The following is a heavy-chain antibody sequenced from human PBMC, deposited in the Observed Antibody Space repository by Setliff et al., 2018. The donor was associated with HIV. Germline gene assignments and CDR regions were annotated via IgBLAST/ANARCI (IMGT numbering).Heavy chain of an antibody. CDR3: ARGRTQWPNYDYFDP. CDR1: GASISSNSYY. V-gene: IGHV4-39*07. Sequence: SETLSLTCSVSGASISSNSYYWGWIRQPPGKGLEWVGSIYYNGNTFYNQSLQSRVTISVDTSKSQFSLKLSSLTAADTAVYYCARGRTQWPNYDYFDPWGLGTLVTVSS. J-gene: IGHJ5*02. D-gene: IGHD6-19*01. CDR2: IYYNGNT.